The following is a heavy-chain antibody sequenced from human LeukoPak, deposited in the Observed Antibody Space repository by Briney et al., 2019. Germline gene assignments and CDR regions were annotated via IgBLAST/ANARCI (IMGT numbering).Heavy chain of an antibody. Sequence: GGSLRLSCAASGFTFTSSWMHWVRQAPGKGLVWVSRINSDGSNRNYADSVKGLFTISRDNAKNALYLQMDSLRAEDAAVYYCARPQDGYNGFDCWGQGTLVTVSS. V-gene: IGHV3-74*01. D-gene: IGHD5-24*01. J-gene: IGHJ4*02. CDR2: INSDGSNR. CDR1: GFTFTSSW. CDR3: ARPQDGYNGFDC.